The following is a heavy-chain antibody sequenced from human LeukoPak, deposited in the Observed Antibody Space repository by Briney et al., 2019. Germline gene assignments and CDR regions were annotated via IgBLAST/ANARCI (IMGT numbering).Heavy chain of an antibody. Sequence: SETLSLTCAVYGGSFSGYYWSWIRQPPGKGLEWIGEINHSGSTNYNPSLKSRVTISVDTSKNQFSLKLSSVTAADTAVYYCARDQIGGSSQKGDVAFDIWGQGTMVTVSS. V-gene: IGHV4-34*01. CDR1: GGSFSGYY. J-gene: IGHJ3*02. CDR3: ARDQIGGSSQKGDVAFDI. D-gene: IGHD1-26*01. CDR2: INHSGST.